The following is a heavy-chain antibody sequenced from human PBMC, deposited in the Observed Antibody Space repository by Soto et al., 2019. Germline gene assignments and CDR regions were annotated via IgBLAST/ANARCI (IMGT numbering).Heavy chain of an antibody. J-gene: IGHJ6*02. CDR2: IIPIVTTS. CDR1: GGTFSSYA. V-gene: IGHV1-69*06. CDR3: ATVGYNFSSRYHYYGMDV. D-gene: IGHD3-3*01. Sequence: QVRLVQSGAEVKKPGSSVKVSCEASGGTFSSYAVTWVRQAQGQGLEWMGGIIPIVTTSNYAQKFQGRLTISADKSTGTSYMELSSLRSEDTGVYYCATVGYNFSSRYHYYGMDVWGQGTTVIVSS.